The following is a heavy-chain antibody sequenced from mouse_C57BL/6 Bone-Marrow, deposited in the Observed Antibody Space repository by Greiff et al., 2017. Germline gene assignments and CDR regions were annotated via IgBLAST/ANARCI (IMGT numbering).Heavy chain of an antibody. CDR1: GFTFSDYG. CDR3: ANYYGIY. J-gene: IGHJ3*01. Sequence: EVKLVESGGGLVKPGGSLKLSCAASGFTFSDYGMHWVRQAPEKGLEWVAYISSGSSTIYYADTVKGRFTISRDNAKNTLFLQMTSPRSEDTAMYYCANYYGIYWGQGTLVTVSA. D-gene: IGHD1-1*01. CDR2: ISSGSSTI. V-gene: IGHV5-17*01.